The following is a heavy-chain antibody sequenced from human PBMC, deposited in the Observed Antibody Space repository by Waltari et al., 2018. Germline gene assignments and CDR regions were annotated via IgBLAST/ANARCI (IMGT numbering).Heavy chain of an antibody. CDR3: ARSYSSSWYYYYGMDV. CDR1: GFTFSSYG. D-gene: IGHD6-13*01. V-gene: IGHV3-33*01. Sequence: QVQLVESGGGVVQPGRSLRLSCAASGFTFSSYGMHWVRQAPGKGLEWVAVIWYDGSNKDCADPVKSRFTISRDKSKNTLYLQMNSLRAEDTAVYYCARSYSSSWYYYYGMDVWGQGTTVTVSS. J-gene: IGHJ6*02. CDR2: IWYDGSNK.